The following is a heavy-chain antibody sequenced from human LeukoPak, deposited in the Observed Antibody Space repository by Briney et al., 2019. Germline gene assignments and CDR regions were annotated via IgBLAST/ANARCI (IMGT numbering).Heavy chain of an antibody. D-gene: IGHD1-7*01. CDR2: IKAKAGGGTT. V-gene: IGHV3-15*01. CDR3: SKVLAGSTRDLHY. CDR1: GFSFSDAW. Sequence: PGGSLRLSCAASGFSFSDAWMTWVRQAPGKGLEWVGRIKAKAGGGTTDYAAPVKGRFIISRDDSKNTLFLQMNSLKTEDTAVYYCSKVLAGSTRDLHYWGQGTLVTVSS. J-gene: IGHJ4*02.